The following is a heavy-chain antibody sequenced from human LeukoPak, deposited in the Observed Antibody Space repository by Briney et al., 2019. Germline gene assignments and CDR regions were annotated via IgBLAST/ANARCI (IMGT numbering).Heavy chain of an antibody. D-gene: IGHD3-3*01. CDR1: GGPFSGYY. V-gene: IGHV4-34*01. CDR2: INHSGST. Sequence: SETLSLTCAVYGGPFSGYYWSWIRQPPGKGLEWIGEINHSGSTNYNPSLKSRVTISVDTSKNQFSLKLSSVTAADTAVYYCARAASYDFWSGYRSPGPIDYWGQGTLVTVSS. J-gene: IGHJ4*02. CDR3: ARAASYDFWSGYRSPGPIDY.